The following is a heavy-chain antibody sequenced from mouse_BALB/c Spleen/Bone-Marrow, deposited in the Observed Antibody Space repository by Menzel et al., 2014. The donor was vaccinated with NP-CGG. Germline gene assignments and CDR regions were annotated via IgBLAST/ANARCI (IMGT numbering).Heavy chain of an antibody. CDR3: ARHAYYDQTEVSFVY. J-gene: IGHJ3*01. CDR2: ISGGGGYT. CDR1: GFTFNSYG. V-gene: IGHV5-9-2*01. Sequence: EVKVVESGGGLVKSGGSLKLSCAASGFTFNSYGMSWVRQTPGKRLEWVATISGGGGYTFYPDSVKGRFTISRDNAKNNLYLQLSSLRSEDTALYYCARHAYYDQTEVSFVYWGQGTLVTVSA. D-gene: IGHD2-4*01.